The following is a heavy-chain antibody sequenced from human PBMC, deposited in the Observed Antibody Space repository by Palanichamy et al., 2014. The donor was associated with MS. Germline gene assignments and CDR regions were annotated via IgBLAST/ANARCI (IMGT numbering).Heavy chain of an antibody. CDR1: GFTFNTYA. J-gene: IGHJ4*02. Sequence: QVQLVESGGGVVQPGRSLRLSCAASGFTFNTYAIHWVRQAPGKGLEWVAFISYDGYNKYNSDSVKGRFTISRDNSKNTLYLQMNSLRAEDTAMYYCARDDYSDFSFDYWGQGTLVTVSS. CDR2: ISYDGYNK. V-gene: IGHV3-30-3*01. CDR3: ARDDYSDFSFDY. D-gene: IGHD4-11*01.